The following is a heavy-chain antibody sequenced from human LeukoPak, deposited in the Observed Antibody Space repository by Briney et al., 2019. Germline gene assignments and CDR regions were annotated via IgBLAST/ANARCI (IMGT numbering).Heavy chain of an antibody. Sequence: GGSLRLSCAASGFTFSSYWMSWVRQAPGKGLEWVANIKQDGSEKYYVDSVKGRFTISRDNAKNSLYLQMNSLRAKDTAVYYCAGDGGPYGDYRTDYYMDVWGKGTTVTVSS. CDR2: IKQDGSEK. V-gene: IGHV3-7*01. CDR3: AGDGGPYGDYRTDYYMDV. D-gene: IGHD4-17*01. J-gene: IGHJ6*03. CDR1: GFTFSSYW.